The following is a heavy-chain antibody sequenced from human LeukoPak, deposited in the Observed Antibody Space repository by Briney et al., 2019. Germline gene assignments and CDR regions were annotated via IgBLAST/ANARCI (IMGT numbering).Heavy chain of an antibody. D-gene: IGHD3-10*01. CDR1: GFTFSSYP. CDR3: AKNRGRGVIDY. Sequence: PGGSLRLSCAASGFTFSSYPMSWVRQAPGKGVEGVSAISGSSGSPYYADSVKGRFTSSRDNAKNALYRQRNGVRAEDTAVYDCAKNRGRGVIDYWGQGALVTVSS. J-gene: IGHJ4*02. CDR2: ISGSSGSP. V-gene: IGHV3-23*01.